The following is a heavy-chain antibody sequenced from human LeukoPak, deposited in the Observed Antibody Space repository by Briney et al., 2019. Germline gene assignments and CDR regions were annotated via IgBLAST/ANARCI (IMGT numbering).Heavy chain of an antibody. J-gene: IGHJ4*02. CDR3: ARVQPHYDSTCGMVDY. CDR2: ISDNGGST. D-gene: IGHD3-22*01. Sequence: GGTLRLSCAASGFTFSSYAMHWVRQAPGRGLEYVSAISDNGGSTYYANSVKGRFTISRDNSKTTLYLQMGSLRAEDMAVYYCARVQPHYDSTCGMVDYWGQGTVITVSS. CDR1: GFTFSSYA. V-gene: IGHV3-64*01.